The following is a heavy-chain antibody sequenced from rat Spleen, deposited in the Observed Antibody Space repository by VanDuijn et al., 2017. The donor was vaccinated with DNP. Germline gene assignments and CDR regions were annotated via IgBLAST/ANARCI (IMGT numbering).Heavy chain of an antibody. CDR3: ARHFGRPYWYFDF. D-gene: IGHD4-6*01. Sequence: EVQLVESGGGLVQPGRSLKLSCAASGFTFSDYNMAWVRQAPKKGLEWVATISYDGSSTYYRDSVKGRFTISRDNAKSTLYLQMDSLRSEDTATYYCARHFGRPYWYFDFWGPGTMVTVSS. V-gene: IGHV5-7*01. J-gene: IGHJ1*01. CDR1: GFTFSDYN. CDR2: ISYDGSST.